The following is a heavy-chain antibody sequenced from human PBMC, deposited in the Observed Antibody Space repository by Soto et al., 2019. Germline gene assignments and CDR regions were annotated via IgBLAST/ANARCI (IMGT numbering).Heavy chain of an antibody. Sequence: SETLSLTCAVYGESFSGYYWSWIRHPPGKGLEWIGEINHSGSTNYNPSLKSRVTISADTSKNQFSLKLSSVTAADTAVYYCARGFQYGSGDKGLDCWGQGTSVTVSS. J-gene: IGHJ6*02. V-gene: IGHV4-34*01. CDR1: GESFSGYY. CDR2: INHSGST. D-gene: IGHD3-10*01. CDR3: ARGFQYGSGDKGLDC.